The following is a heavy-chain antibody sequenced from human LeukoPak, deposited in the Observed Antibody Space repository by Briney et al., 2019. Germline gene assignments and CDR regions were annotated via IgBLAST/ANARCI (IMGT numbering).Heavy chain of an antibody. CDR1: GFTFSRFA. Sequence: PGGSLRLSCAASGFTFSRFAMNWVRQAPGKGLEWVGVISNTGSIASFADSVKGRFTISRDNSKNTVYLQMNSLRDDDTALYCVTESFHYWGQGILVAVSS. V-gene: IGHV3-23*01. D-gene: IGHD2-21*02. CDR2: ISNTGSIA. J-gene: IGHJ4*02. CDR3: TESFHY.